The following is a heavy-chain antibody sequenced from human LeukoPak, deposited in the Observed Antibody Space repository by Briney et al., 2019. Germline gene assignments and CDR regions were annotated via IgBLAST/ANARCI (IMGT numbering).Heavy chain of an antibody. CDR2: ISSSSSYI. Sequence: PGGSLRLSCAASGFTFSSYSMNWVRQAPGKGLEWVSSISSSSSYIYYADSVKGRFTISRDNAKNSLYLQMNSLRAGDTAVYYCARVLSSGIVSDYYYGMDVWGQGTTVTVSS. CDR1: GFTFSSYS. D-gene: IGHD3-10*01. CDR3: ARVLSSGIVSDYYYGMDV. J-gene: IGHJ6*02. V-gene: IGHV3-21*01.